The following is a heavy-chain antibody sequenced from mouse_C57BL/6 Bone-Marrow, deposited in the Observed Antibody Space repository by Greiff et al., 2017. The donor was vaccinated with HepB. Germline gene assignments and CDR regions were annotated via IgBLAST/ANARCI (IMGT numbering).Heavy chain of an antibody. CDR2: IDPSDSYT. V-gene: IGHV1-69*01. D-gene: IGHD2-4*01. Sequence: VQLQQPGAELVMPGASVKLSCKASGYTFTSYWMHWVKQRPGQGLEWIGEIDPSDSYTNYNQKFKGKSTLTVDKSSSTAYMQLSSLTSEDSAVYYCARSRVYYEYDPYAMDYWGQGTSVTVSS. CDR1: GYTFTSYW. CDR3: ARSRVYYEYDPYAMDY. J-gene: IGHJ4*01.